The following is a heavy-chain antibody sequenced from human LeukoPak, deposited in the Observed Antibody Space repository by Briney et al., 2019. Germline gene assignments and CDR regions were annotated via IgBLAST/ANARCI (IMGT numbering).Heavy chain of an antibody. V-gene: IGHV1-18*01. CDR2: ISAYNGNT. J-gene: IGHJ4*02. CDR1: CYTFSHYG. D-gene: IGHD6-25*01. Sequence: ASVRVSCKPSCYTFSHYGFIWVRQAPGQGLEWMGWISAYNGNTEYAQKFQGRVTLTTDTSTDTAYMEVRSLTSADTAVYFCARALRSGHYYLDYWGQGTLVTVSS. CDR3: ARALRSGHYYLDY.